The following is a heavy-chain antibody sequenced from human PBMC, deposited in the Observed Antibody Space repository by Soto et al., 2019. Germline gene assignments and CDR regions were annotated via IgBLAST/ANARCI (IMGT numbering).Heavy chain of an antibody. CDR1: GFTFSSYD. V-gene: IGHV3-13*01. Sequence: GGSLRLSCAASGFTFSSYDMHWVRQATGKGLEWVSAIGTAGDTYYPGSVKGRFTISRENAKNSLYLQMNSLRAGDTAVYYCARGLKISSRYYDSSGFINWFDPWGQGTLVTVSS. CDR3: ARGLKISSRYYDSSGFINWFDP. D-gene: IGHD3-22*01. CDR2: IGTAGDT. J-gene: IGHJ5*02.